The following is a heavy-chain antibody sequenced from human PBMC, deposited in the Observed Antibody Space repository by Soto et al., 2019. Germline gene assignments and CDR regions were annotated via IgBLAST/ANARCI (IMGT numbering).Heavy chain of an antibody. CDR1: GFTFSSYA. D-gene: IGHD5-12*01. CDR2: ISGSGGST. Sequence: GGSLRLSCAASGFTFSSYAMSWVRQAPGKGLEWVSAISGSGGSTYYADSVKGRFTISRDNSKNTLYLQMNSLRAEDTAVYYCAKDAAPHSGYDSRLRPPFDYWGQGTLVTVSS. J-gene: IGHJ4*02. V-gene: IGHV3-23*01. CDR3: AKDAAPHSGYDSRLRPPFDY.